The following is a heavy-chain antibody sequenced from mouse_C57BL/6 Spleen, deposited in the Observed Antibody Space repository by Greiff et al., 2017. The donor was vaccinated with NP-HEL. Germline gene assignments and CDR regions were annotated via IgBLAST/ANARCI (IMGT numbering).Heavy chain of an antibody. CDR3: ARRWDYFDY. J-gene: IGHJ2*01. CDR2: IYPGDGDT. V-gene: IGHV1-82*01. CDR1: GYAFSTSW. D-gene: IGHD4-1*01. Sequence: QVQLQQSGPELVKPGASMKISCKASGYAFSTSWMNWVKQRPGKGLEWIGRIYPGDGDTNYNGKFKGKATLTADKSSSTAYMQLSSLTSEDSAAFCCARRWDYFDYWGQGTTLTVSS.